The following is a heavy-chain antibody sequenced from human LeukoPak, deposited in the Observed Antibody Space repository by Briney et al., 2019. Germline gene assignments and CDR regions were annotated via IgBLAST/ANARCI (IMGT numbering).Heavy chain of an antibody. CDR2: INHSGST. V-gene: IGHV4-34*01. CDR3: ARDIVVVPAVTNWFDP. CDR1: GGSFSGYY. Sequence: SETLSPTCAVYGGSFSGYYWSWIRQPPGKGLEWIGEINHSGSTNYNPSLKSRVTISVDTSKNQFSLKLSSVTAADTAVYYSARDIVVVPAVTNWFDPWGQGTLVTVSS. J-gene: IGHJ5*02. D-gene: IGHD2-2*01.